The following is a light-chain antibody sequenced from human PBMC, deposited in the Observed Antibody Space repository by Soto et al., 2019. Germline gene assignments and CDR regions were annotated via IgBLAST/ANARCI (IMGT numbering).Light chain of an antibody. J-gene: IGKJ5*01. CDR3: QQYNSYPIT. Sequence: DIQMTQSPSTLSASVGDRVTITCLAIQSISSWLAWYQQKPGKAPKLLIYKASSLESGVPSRFSGSGSGTEFTLTISSLQPDDFATYYCQQYNSYPITFGQGTRLE. V-gene: IGKV1-5*03. CDR2: KAS. CDR1: QSISSW.